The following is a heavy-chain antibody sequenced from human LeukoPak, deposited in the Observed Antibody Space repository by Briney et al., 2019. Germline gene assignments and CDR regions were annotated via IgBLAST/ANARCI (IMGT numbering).Heavy chain of an antibody. CDR3: ATARPYSSSWYRFDY. J-gene: IGHJ4*02. CDR2: IYYSGST. CDR1: GGSIRSYY. V-gene: IGHV4-59*01. D-gene: IGHD6-13*01. Sequence: PSETLSLTCTVSGGSIRSYYWSWIRQPPGKGLEWIGYIYYSGSTNYNPSLKSRVTISVDTSKNQFSLKLSSVTAADTAVYYCATARPYSSSWYRFDYWGQGTLVTVSS.